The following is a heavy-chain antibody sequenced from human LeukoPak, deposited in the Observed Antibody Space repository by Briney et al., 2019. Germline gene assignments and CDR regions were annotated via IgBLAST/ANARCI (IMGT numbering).Heavy chain of an antibody. CDR2: AYYRSRWYN. D-gene: IGHD2-15*01. V-gene: IGHV6-1*01. J-gene: IGHJ4*02. CDR3: ARGYCSGGSCYFDY. CDR1: GDSVSSNSDV. Sequence: SQTLSLTCAISGDSVSSNSDVWNWIRQSPSGGLEWLGRAYYRSRWYNDYAVSVKSRIIINPDTSKNQFSLQLNSVTPEDTAVYYCARGYCSGGSCYFDYWGQGTLVTVSS.